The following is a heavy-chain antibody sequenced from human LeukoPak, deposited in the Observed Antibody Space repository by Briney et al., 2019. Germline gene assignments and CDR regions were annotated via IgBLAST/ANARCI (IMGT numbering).Heavy chain of an antibody. J-gene: IGHJ6*02. V-gene: IGHV5-51*01. CDR1: GYSFTSYW. D-gene: IGHD2-15*01. CDR2: IYPGDSDT. Sequence: GESLKISCKGSGYSFTSYWIGWVRQMPGKGLEWMGIIYPGDSDTRNSPSFQGQVTISADKSISTAYLQWSSLKASDTAMYYCARQIVVVVAATRYYYGMDVWGQGTTVTVSS. CDR3: ARQIVVVVAATRYYYGMDV.